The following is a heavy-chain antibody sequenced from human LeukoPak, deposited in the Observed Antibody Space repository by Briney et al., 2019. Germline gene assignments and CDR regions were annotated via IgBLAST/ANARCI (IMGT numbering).Heavy chain of an antibody. D-gene: IGHD4/OR15-4a*01. CDR1: AASISSSSHH. V-gene: IGHV4-39*01. J-gene: IGHJ5*01. CDR3: VRHDGRGGATMGAFDS. CDR2: VYYGRTT. Sequence: SETLSLTCTVSAASISSSSHHWGWIRQSPGKGLEWIGSVYYGRTTYYTPSLDSRVTISLDTSANQFSLQLNSVTAADTAVYYCVRHDGRGGATMGAFDSWGQGSLVTVSS.